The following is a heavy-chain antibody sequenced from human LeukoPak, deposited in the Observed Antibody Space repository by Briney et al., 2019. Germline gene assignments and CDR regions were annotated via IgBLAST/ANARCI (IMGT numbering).Heavy chain of an antibody. D-gene: IGHD4-23*01. CDR3: AKDEMDYGGNSFDY. Sequence: GGSLRLSCAASGFTFSSYAMSWVRQAPGKGLEWVSDISGSGGSTYYADPVKGRFTISRDNSKNTLYLQRNSLRAEDTAVYYWAKDEMDYGGNSFDYWGQGSLVTVSS. CDR1: GFTFSSYA. J-gene: IGHJ4*02. V-gene: IGHV3-23*01. CDR2: ISGSGGST.